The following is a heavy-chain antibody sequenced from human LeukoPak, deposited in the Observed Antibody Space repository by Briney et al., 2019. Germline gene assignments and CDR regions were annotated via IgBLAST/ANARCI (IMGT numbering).Heavy chain of an antibody. D-gene: IGHD6-6*01. V-gene: IGHV4-39*01. Sequence: PSETLSLTCTVSGGSISSSRYYWGWIRQPPGKGLEWIGSIYYSGSTYYNPSLKSRLTISVDTSKNQFSLKLSSVTAADTAVYYCASLHPYSSSSWGDNWFDPWGQGTLVTVSS. J-gene: IGHJ5*02. CDR1: GGSISSSRYY. CDR2: IYYSGST. CDR3: ASLHPYSSSSWGDNWFDP.